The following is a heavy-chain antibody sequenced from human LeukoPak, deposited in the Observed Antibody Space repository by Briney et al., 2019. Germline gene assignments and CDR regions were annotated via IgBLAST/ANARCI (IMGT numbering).Heavy chain of an antibody. D-gene: IGHD3-10*01. J-gene: IGHJ4*02. CDR2: INPSGGST. V-gene: IGHV1-46*01. CDR3: ARDHGSAYYRAPRH. CDR1: GYTFTSYG. Sequence: GASVKVSCKASGYTFTSYGISWVRQAPGQGLEWMGIINPSGGSTTYAQKFQGRVTMTRDTSTSTVYMELSSLRSEDTAVYYCARDHGSAYYRAPRHWGQGTLVTVSS.